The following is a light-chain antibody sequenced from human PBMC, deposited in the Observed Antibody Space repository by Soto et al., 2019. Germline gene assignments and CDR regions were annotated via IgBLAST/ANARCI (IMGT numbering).Light chain of an antibody. CDR1: SSNIGAGYE. CDR3: QSYDSSLRGYV. Sequence: QAVVTQPPSVSAAPGQRVTISCTGSSSNIGAGYEAHWYQQVPGTAPKLLIYENNNRPSGVPDRFSGSKSGTSASLAITGLQAEDEAEYYCQSYDSSLRGYVFGTGTKLTVL. J-gene: IGLJ1*01. CDR2: ENN. V-gene: IGLV1-40*01.